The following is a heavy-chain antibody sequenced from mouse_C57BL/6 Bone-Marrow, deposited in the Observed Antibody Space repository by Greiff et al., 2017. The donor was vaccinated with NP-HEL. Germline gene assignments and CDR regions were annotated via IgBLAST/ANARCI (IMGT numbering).Heavy chain of an antibody. CDR2: ILPGSGST. J-gene: IGHJ1*03. Sequence: VQLQQSGAELMKPGASVKLSCKATGYTFTGYWIEWVKQRPGHGLEWIGEILPGSGSTNYNAKFKGKATFTADTASNTAYMQLSSLTTEDSAIYYCARCGPYWYFDVWGTGTTVTVSS. CDR3: ARCGPYWYFDV. CDR1: GYTFTGYW. D-gene: IGHD1-1*02. V-gene: IGHV1-9*01.